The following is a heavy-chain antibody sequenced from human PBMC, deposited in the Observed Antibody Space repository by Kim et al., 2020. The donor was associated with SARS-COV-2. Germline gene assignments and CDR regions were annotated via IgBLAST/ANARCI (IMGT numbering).Heavy chain of an antibody. CDR3: ASTTWEDDKLWPYFKD. J-gene: IGHJ4*02. Sequence: GGSLRLSCAASGFTFGNSAMSWVRQAPGKGLEWVSSISGSGGRTSYPDSVKGRFTISRDNSKNTLYLQMSDLRAEDAAVYYCASTTWEDDKLWPYFKDWGQGTLVTVSS. CDR2: ISGSGGRT. V-gene: IGHV3-23*01. CDR1: GFTFGNSA. D-gene: IGHD1-26*01.